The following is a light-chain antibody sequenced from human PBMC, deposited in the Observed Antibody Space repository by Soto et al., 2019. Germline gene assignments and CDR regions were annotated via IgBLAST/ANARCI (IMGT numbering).Light chain of an antibody. V-gene: IGLV2-11*01. J-gene: IGLJ2*01. CDR3: CSYAGSYVLV. Sequence: QSALTQPRSVSGSPGQSVTISCTGTSCDVGGYNYVSWYQQHPGKAPILMIYDDSKRSSGVPERFSGSKAGNAASLTISGRQAEDEADYYCCSYAGSYVLVFGGGTKLTVL. CDR1: SCDVGGYNY. CDR2: DDS.